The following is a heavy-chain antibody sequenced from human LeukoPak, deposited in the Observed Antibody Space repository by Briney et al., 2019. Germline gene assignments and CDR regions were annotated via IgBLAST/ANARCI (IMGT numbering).Heavy chain of an antibody. CDR1: GYTFTSYD. D-gene: IGHD1-26*01. CDR3: ARDVGSPPDSGDY. V-gene: IGHV1-46*01. J-gene: IGHJ4*02. Sequence: GASVKVSCKASGYTFTSYDINWVRQAPGQGLEWMGIINPSGGSTSYAQKFQGRVTMTRDMSTSTVYMELSSLRSEDTAVYYCARDVGSPPDSGDYWGQGTLVTVSS. CDR2: INPSGGST.